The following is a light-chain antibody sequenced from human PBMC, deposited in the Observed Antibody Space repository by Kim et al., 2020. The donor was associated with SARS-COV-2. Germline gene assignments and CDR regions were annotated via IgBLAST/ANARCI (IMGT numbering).Light chain of an antibody. CDR2: AAS. CDR1: QSISSHS. Sequence: EIVLTQSPATLSLSPGERATLSCRASQSISSHSLVWYQRKPGQAPRPLIYAASTRVAGVADRFTGSGSGTDFALTISRLVPEDSAVYYCQHYPESPPYTFGQGTKLEIK. V-gene: IGKV3-20*01. CDR3: QHYPESPPYT. J-gene: IGKJ2*01.